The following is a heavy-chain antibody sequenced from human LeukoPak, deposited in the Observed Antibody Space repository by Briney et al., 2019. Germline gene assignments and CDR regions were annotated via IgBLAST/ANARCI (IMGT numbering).Heavy chain of an antibody. Sequence: ASVKVSCKASGYTFTSYYMHWVRQAPGQGLEWMGIINPSGGSTSYAQKFQGRVTMTRDMSTSTVYMELSSLRSEDTAVYYCARETYCAADCYSGFDFWGQGTLVTVSS. CDR3: ARETYCAADCYSGFDF. CDR2: INPSGGST. J-gene: IGHJ4*02. CDR1: GYTFTSYY. D-gene: IGHD2-21*02. V-gene: IGHV1-46*01.